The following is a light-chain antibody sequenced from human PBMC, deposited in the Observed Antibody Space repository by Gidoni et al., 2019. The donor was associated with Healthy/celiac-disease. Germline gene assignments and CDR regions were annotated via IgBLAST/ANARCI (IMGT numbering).Light chain of an antibody. V-gene: IGKV3-20*01. J-gene: IGKJ5*01. CDR1: QSVNSSY. Sequence: EIVLTQSPGTLSLSPGERATLSCRASQSVNSSYLAWYQQKPGQAPSLLIYGASSRATGIPDRFSGSGSGTDFTLTISRLEPEDFAVYYCQQYGSSVTFGQGTRLEIK. CDR2: GAS. CDR3: QQYGSSVT.